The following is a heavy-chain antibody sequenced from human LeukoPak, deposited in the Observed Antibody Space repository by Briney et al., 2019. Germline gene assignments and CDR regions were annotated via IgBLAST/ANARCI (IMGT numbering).Heavy chain of an antibody. CDR1: GFSFNDYA. J-gene: IGHJ4*02. D-gene: IGHD6-6*01. CDR2: ISWNSGNI. CDR3: AKDLYSSSYYFDY. V-gene: IGHV3-9*01. Sequence: GGSLRLSCAASGFSFNDYAMHWVRQAPGKGLEWVSGISWNSGNIGYADSVKGRFTISRDNAKNSLYLQMNSLRAEDTALYYCAKDLYSSSYYFDYWGQGTLATVSS.